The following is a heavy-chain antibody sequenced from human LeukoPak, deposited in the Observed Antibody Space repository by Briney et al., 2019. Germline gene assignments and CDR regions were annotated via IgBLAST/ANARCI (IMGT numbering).Heavy chain of an antibody. CDR1: GFTLSSYA. CDR3: AKGVKGGYDSSGYLFDY. Sequence: PGGSLRLSCAASGFTLSSYAMTWVRQAPGKGLEWVSANSGTGATTFYAASVKGRFTISRDNSKNTLYLQMNSLRADDTAVYYCAKGVKGGYDSSGYLFDYWGQGTLVTVSS. J-gene: IGHJ4*02. V-gene: IGHV3-23*01. CDR2: NSGTGATT. D-gene: IGHD3-22*01.